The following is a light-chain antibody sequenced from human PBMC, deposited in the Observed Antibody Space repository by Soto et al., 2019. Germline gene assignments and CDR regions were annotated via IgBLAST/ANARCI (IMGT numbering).Light chain of an antibody. Sequence: EIVMTQSPATLSVPPGERATLSCRASQNVNSNLAWYQQKPGQAPRLLIYGASTRATGIPARFSGSESGTEFTLTITSLQSEDSAVYYCQQYYDWYTFGQGTKLEIK. J-gene: IGKJ2*01. CDR3: QQYYDWYT. CDR1: QNVNSN. V-gene: IGKV3-15*01. CDR2: GAS.